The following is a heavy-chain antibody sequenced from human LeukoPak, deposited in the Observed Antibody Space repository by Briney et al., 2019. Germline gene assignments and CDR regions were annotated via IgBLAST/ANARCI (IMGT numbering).Heavy chain of an antibody. CDR2: IYPGDCDT. D-gene: IGHD4-17*01. V-gene: IGHV5-51*01. CDR1: GYSFTSDW. J-gene: IGHJ1*01. Sequence: HGESLKISCKGSGYSFTSDWIGWVRQMPGKGLEWMGIIYPGDCDTRYSPSCQGQVTISADKSISTAYLQWSSLKASDSAMYYCATYGDYTQFQHWGQGTLVTVSS. CDR3: ATYGDYTQFQH.